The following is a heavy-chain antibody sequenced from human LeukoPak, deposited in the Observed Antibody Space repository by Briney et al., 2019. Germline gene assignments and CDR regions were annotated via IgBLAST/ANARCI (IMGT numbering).Heavy chain of an antibody. D-gene: IGHD6-13*01. CDR2: ISYDGSNK. V-gene: IGHV3-30*18. J-gene: IGHJ5*02. CDR1: GFTFSSYG. CDR3: AKSIISSWWYIWFDT. Sequence: QPGRSLRLSCAASGFTFSSYGMHWVRQAPGKGLEWVAVISYDGSNKYYADSVKGRFTISRDNSKNTLYLQMNSLRAEDTAVYYCAKSIISSWWYIWFDTWGQGTLVTVSS.